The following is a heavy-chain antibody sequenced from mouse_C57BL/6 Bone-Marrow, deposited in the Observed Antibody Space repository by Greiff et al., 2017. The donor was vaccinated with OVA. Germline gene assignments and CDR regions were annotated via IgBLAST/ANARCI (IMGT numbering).Heavy chain of an antibody. D-gene: IGHD1-1*01. J-gene: IGHJ4*01. CDR3: APYYYGSSYAMDY. Sequence: QVQLKQPGAELVKPGASVKLSCKASGYTFTSYWMHWVKQRPGQGLEWIGMIHPNSGSTNYNEKFKSKATLTVDKSSSTDYMQLSSLTSEDSAVYYCAPYYYGSSYAMDYWGQGTSVTVSS. CDR2: IHPNSGST. V-gene: IGHV1-64*01. CDR1: GYTFTSYW.